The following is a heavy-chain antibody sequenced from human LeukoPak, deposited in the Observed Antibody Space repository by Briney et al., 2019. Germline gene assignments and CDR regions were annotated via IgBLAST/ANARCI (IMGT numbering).Heavy chain of an antibody. CDR1: GFTFSSYA. D-gene: IGHD6-13*01. Sequence: GGSLRLSCAASGFTFSSYAMSWVRQAPGKGLEWVSAISGSGGSTYYADSVKGRFTISRDNSKNTLYLQMNSLRAEDTAVYYCAKTLAAAGYSAYYFDYWGQGTLVTVSS. V-gene: IGHV3-23*01. J-gene: IGHJ4*02. CDR2: ISGSGGST. CDR3: AKTLAAAGYSAYYFDY.